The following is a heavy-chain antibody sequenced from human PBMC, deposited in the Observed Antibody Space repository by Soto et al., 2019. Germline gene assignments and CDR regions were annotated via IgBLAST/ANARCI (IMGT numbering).Heavy chain of an antibody. CDR3: ARDLTPHLWTTYYYYYYGMDV. CDR1: GYTFTSYG. V-gene: IGHV1-18*04. D-gene: IGHD5-18*01. Sequence: ASVKVSCKASGYTFTSYGISWVRQAPGQGLEWMGWISAYNGNTNYAQKLQGRVTMTTDTSTSTAYMELRSLRSDDTAVYYCARDLTPHLWTTYYYYYYGMDVWGQGTTVTVSS. CDR2: ISAYNGNT. J-gene: IGHJ6*02.